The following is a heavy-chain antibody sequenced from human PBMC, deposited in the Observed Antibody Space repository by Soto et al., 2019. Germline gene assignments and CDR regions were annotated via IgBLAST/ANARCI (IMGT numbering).Heavy chain of an antibody. Sequence: QVQLVESGGGVVQPGRSLRLSCAASGFTFSSYGMHWVRQAPGKGLEWVAVIWYHGSNKYFADSVKGRFTISRDNSKNTLYLQMNSLRAEDTAVYYCARDRDPGQWLTTNYFDYWGQGTLVTVSS. CDR3: ARDRDPGQWLTTNYFDY. CDR1: GFTFSSYG. V-gene: IGHV3-33*01. CDR2: IWYHGSNK. D-gene: IGHD6-19*01. J-gene: IGHJ4*02.